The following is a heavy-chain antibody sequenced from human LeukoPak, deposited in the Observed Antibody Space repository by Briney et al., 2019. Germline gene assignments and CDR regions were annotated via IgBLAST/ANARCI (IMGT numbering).Heavy chain of an antibody. Sequence: PGGPLRLSCAASGFTFDDYAMHWVRQAPGKGLEWVSGISWNSGSIGYADSVKGRFTISRDNAKNSLYLQMNSLRAEDTALYYCAKENSGYFDYWGQGTLVTVSS. CDR3: AKENSGYFDY. J-gene: IGHJ4*02. V-gene: IGHV3-9*01. D-gene: IGHD3-10*01. CDR1: GFTFDDYA. CDR2: ISWNSGSI.